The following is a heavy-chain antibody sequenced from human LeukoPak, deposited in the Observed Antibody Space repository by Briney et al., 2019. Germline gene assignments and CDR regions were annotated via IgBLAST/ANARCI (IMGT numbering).Heavy chain of an antibody. CDR3: ARDVIVGANGFFDY. CDR1: AFTFSSYT. V-gene: IGHV3-21*01. CDR2: ISGSGTYI. Sequence: GGSLRLSCEASAFTFSSYTMTWVRQTPGKGLEWVSSISGSGTYIYYADSLKGRFTISRDTAKNSLYLQMNSLRAEDTAVYYCARDVIVGANGFFDYWGQGTLVTVSS. D-gene: IGHD1-26*01. J-gene: IGHJ4*02.